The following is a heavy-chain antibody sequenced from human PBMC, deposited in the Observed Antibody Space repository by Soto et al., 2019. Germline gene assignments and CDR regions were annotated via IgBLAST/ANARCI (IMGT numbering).Heavy chain of an antibody. CDR3: ARTAPMDAGDKYYYDF. CDR2: IIPFFGTA. J-gene: IGHJ4*02. D-gene: IGHD3-16*01. Sequence: QVQLVQSGAEVKKTGSSVKVSCKTSGGTFITFGISWVRQAPGQGLEWMGGIIPFFGTAEYSQKFEDRITITADESTNTVYMDLRSLTSEDTAIYYCARTAPMDAGDKYYYDFWGQGALVTVSS. V-gene: IGHV1-69*01. CDR1: GGTFITFG.